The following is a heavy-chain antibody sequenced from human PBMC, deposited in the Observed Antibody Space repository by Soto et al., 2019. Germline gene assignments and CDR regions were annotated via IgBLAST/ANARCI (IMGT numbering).Heavy chain of an antibody. CDR2: IYWDDDK. D-gene: IGHD6-19*01. J-gene: IGHJ4*02. CDR1: GFSLSSTRMA. CDR3: AHIVVAGLGYYFDY. Sequence: QITLKESGPPLVKPTQTLTLTCTFSGFSLSSTRMAVGWIRQPPGKALEWLALIYWDDDKRYSPFLKSRLNIPKDTSKNQVVLTMSNMDPVDTARYYCAHIVVAGLGYYFDYWGQGTLVTVSS. V-gene: IGHV2-5*02.